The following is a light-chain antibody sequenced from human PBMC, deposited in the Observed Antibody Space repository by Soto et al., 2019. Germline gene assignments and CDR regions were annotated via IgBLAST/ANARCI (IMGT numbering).Light chain of an antibody. J-gene: IGKJ5*01. CDR2: AAS. Sequence: IQMTPSPSSLSASVGDRFTITCRASQSISTYLNWYQQKAGLAPKLLIYAASSLQSGVPSRFSGGGSGTDFTLTISRLEPEDFAVYYCQQYGYSPITFGQGTRLEIK. CDR1: QSISTY. CDR3: QQYGYSPIT. V-gene: IGKV1-39*01.